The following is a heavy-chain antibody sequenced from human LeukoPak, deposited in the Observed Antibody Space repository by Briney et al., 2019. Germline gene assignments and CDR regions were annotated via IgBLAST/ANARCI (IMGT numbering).Heavy chain of an antibody. CDR2: ISAYNGNT. D-gene: IGHD4-17*01. CDR3: ARDRGVTTPGIAFDI. CDR1: GYTFTSYG. Sequence: ASVTVSCKASGYTFTSYGISWVRQAPGQGLEWMGWISAYNGNTNYAQKLQGRVTMTTDTSTSTAYMELRSLRSDDTAVYYCARDRGVTTPGIAFDIWGQGTMVTVSS. J-gene: IGHJ3*02. V-gene: IGHV1-18*01.